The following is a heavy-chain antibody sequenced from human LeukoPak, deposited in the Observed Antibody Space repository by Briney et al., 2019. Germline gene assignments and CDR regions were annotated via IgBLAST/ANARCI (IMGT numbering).Heavy chain of an antibody. J-gene: IGHJ4*02. V-gene: IGHV1-69*06. CDR1: GGTFSSYA. D-gene: IGHD2-21*02. CDR2: IIPIFGTA. CDR3: ARSLAYCGGDCSAPFDY. Sequence: ASVKVSCKASGGTFSSYAISWVRQAPGQGLEWMGGIIPIFGTANYAQKFQGRVTITADKSTSTAYMELSSLRSEDTAVYYCARSLAYCGGDCSAPFDYWGQGTLVTVSS.